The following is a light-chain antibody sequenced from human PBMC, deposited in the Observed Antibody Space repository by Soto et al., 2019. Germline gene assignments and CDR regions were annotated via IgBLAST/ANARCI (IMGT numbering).Light chain of an antibody. CDR2: GAS. J-gene: IGKJ3*01. CDR1: QSVNRN. V-gene: IGKV3-15*01. CDR3: QQYDNWPWGPFT. Sequence: EIVMTQSPATLSVSPGERVTLSCRASQSVNRNLAWYQQTTGQAPRLLIYGASSRATGTPDRFSGSASGNDFTISITSLESADYAVYYCQQYDNWPWGPFTVGPGTRVDAK.